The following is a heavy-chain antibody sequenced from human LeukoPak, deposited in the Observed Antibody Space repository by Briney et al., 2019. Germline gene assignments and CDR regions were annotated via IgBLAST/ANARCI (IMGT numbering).Heavy chain of an antibody. CDR1: GGTFSSYA. D-gene: IGHD5-24*01. CDR2: IIPIFGTA. J-gene: IGHJ4*02. Sequence: SVKVSCKASGGTFSSYAISWVRQAPGQGLEWMGGIIPIFGTANYAQKFQGRVTITADESTSTAYMELSSLRSEDTAVYYCARVVADGYNYPPTYYFDYWGQGTLVTVSS. V-gene: IGHV1-69*01. CDR3: ARVVADGYNYPPTYYFDY.